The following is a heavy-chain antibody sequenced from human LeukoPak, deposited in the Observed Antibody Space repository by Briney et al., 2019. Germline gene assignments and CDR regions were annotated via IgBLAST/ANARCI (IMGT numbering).Heavy chain of an antibody. Sequence: GGSLRLSCAASGFTFSSYAMSWVRQAPGKGLEWVSAISGSGGSTYYADSVKGRFTISRDNSKNTLYLQMNSLRAEDTAVYYCAKAGMVRGVIIIGYFQHWGQGTLVTVSS. CDR1: GFTFSSYA. J-gene: IGHJ1*01. CDR3: AKAGMVRGVIIIGYFQH. D-gene: IGHD3-10*01. V-gene: IGHV3-23*01. CDR2: ISGSGGST.